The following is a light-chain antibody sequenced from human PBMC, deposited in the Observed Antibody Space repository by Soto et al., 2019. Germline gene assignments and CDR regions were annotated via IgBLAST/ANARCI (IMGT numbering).Light chain of an antibody. CDR3: ATWDDSLNGHV. Sequence: QSVLTQPPSASGTPGQRVSISCSGSDSNIGDNTVTWYQLLPGTAPKLLIYSDDHRPSGVPDRFSGSKSGTSASLAISGLQSEDEADYYCATWDDSLNGHVFGTGTKVTVL. CDR2: SDD. V-gene: IGLV1-44*01. J-gene: IGLJ1*01. CDR1: DSNIGDNT.